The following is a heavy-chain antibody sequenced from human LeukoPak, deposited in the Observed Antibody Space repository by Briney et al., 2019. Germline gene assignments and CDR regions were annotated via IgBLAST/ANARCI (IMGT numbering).Heavy chain of an antibody. V-gene: IGHV4-61*02. J-gene: IGHJ4*02. CDR3: ARASYSYDINGWVPFDY. CDR1: GDSISSGDNY. Sequence: PSETLSLTCTVSGDSISSGDNYWSWIRQPAGKGLEWIGRIYTSGSTNYNPSLKSRVTISGDTSKNQFSLRLSSVTAADTAVYYCARASYSYDINGWVPFDYWGQGTLVTVSS. D-gene: IGHD3-22*01. CDR2: IYTSGST.